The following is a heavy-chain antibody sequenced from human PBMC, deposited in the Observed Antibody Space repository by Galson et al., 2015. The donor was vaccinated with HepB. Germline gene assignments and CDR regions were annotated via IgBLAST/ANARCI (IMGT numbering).Heavy chain of an antibody. CDR1: GFTFGYYS. CDR2: ISSSSGYI. CDR3: ARGRRIEVAGIGDY. V-gene: IGHV3-21*06. Sequence: SLRLSCAASGFTFGYYSMNWVRQAPGKALEWVSSISSSSGYIYYADSLKGRFTISRDNAKNSLYLQMNSLRAEDTAVYYCARGRRIEVAGIGDYWGQGTLVTVSS. D-gene: IGHD6-19*01. J-gene: IGHJ4*02.